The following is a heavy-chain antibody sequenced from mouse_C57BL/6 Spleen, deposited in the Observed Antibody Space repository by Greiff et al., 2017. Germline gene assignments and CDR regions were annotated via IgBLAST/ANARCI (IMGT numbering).Heavy chain of an antibody. CDR2: IHPNSGST. CDR3: ASAYYSNPWYFDV. Sequence: QVQLQQSGAELVKPGASVKLSCKASGYTFTSYWMHWVKQRPGQGLEWIGMIHPNSGSTNYNEKFKSKATLTVDKSSSTAYMQLSSLTSEDSAVYYCASAYYSNPWYFDVWGTGTTVTVSS. V-gene: IGHV1-64*01. CDR1: GYTFTSYW. J-gene: IGHJ1*03. D-gene: IGHD2-5*01.